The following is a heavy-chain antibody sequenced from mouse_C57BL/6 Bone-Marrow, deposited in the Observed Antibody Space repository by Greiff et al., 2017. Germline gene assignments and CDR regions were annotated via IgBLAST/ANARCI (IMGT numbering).Heavy chain of an antibody. J-gene: IGHJ3*01. CDR2: IRLKSDNSAT. CDR1: GFTFSNYW. D-gene: IGHD2-5*01. Sequence: DVMLVESGGGLVQPGGSMKLSCVASGFTFSNYWMNWVRQSPEKGLEWVAQIRLKSDNSATHYAESVKGRFTISRDESKSSVYLHMNNLRAEDTGIDYCAAYYSNYLAWFDYWGQGTLVTVAA. CDR3: AAYYSNYLAWFDY. V-gene: IGHV6-3*01.